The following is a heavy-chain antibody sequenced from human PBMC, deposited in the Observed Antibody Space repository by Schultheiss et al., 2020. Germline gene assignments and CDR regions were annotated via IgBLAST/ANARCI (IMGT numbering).Heavy chain of an antibody. J-gene: IGHJ4*02. CDR3: ARGLGTYYDFWSTYPPFDS. Sequence: GGSLRLSCAASGFTFSSYAMSWVRQTPGKGLELVSAISGTGGSTYYADSVKGRFTISRDNSKNTLFLQMNSLRAEDTAVYYCARGLGTYYDFWSTYPPFDSWGQGTLVNVYS. D-gene: IGHD3-3*01. V-gene: IGHV3-23*01. CDR1: GFTFSSYA. CDR2: ISGTGGST.